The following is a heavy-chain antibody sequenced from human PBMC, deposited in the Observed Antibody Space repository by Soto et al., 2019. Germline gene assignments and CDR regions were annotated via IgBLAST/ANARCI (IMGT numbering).Heavy chain of an antibody. J-gene: IGHJ5*02. Sequence: KSSETLSLTCTVSGASISGYYWSWIRKSAGKGLEWIGRIYATGTTDYNPSLKSRVMMSVDTSKKQFSLRLRSVTAADTAVYYCVRDGTKTLRDWFDPWGQGISVTVSS. CDR3: VRDGTKTLRDWFDP. V-gene: IGHV4-4*07. CDR1: GASISGYY. D-gene: IGHD1-1*01. CDR2: IYATGTT.